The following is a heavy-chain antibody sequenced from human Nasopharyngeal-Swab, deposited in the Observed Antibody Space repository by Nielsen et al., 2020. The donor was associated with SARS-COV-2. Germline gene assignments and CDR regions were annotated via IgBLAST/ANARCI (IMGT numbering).Heavy chain of an antibody. J-gene: IGHJ6*02. CDR3: ARDRGSNYGMDV. CDR2: ISSSGSP. CDR1: GGSISSGDYY. D-gene: IGHD6-13*01. Sequence: SETLSLTCNVSGGSISSGDYYWTWIRQPPGKGLEWIAYISSSGSPRYNPSLKSRVILPIDRSRNQFSLMLTSVTAADTAVYFCARDRGSNYGMDVWGHATTVTVSS. V-gene: IGHV4-30-4*01.